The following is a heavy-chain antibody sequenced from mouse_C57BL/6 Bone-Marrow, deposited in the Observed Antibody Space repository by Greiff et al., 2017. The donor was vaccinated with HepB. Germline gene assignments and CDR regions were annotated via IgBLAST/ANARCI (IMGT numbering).Heavy chain of an antibody. CDR3: AKHYGNYVFYAMDY. V-gene: IGHV2-5*01. CDR2: IWRGGST. D-gene: IGHD2-1*01. Sequence: QVQLQQSGPGLVQPSQRLSITCTVSGFSLTSYGVHWVRQSPGKGLEWLGVIWRGGSTDYNAAFMSRLSITKDNSKSQVFFKMNSLQADDTAIYYCAKHYGNYVFYAMDYWGQGTSVTVSS. J-gene: IGHJ4*01. CDR1: GFSLTSYG.